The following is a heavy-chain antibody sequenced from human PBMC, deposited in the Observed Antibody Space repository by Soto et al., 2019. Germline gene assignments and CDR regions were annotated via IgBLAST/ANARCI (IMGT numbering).Heavy chain of an antibody. J-gene: IGHJ3*02. CDR3: ARDRGPNAFDI. CDR2: IYYSGST. Sequence: QVQLQESGPGLVKPSETLSLTCTVSGGSISSYYWSWIRQPPGKGLEWIGDIYYSGSTNYNPSLKSRVPISVDTSMNQFPLKLSSVTAADTAVHYCARDRGPNAFDIWGQGTMVTVSS. D-gene: IGHD6-25*01. CDR1: GGSISSYY. V-gene: IGHV4-59*01.